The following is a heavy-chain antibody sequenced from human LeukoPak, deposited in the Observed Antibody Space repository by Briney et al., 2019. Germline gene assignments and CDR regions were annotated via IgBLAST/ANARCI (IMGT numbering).Heavy chain of an antibody. J-gene: IGHJ4*02. CDR2: IYYSGST. CDR1: GGSISSYY. D-gene: IGHD2-2*01. CDR3: ARFRLSTSLVPKNYFDY. Sequence: SETLSLTCTVSGGSISSYYWSWIRQPPGKGLEWIGYIYYSGSTNYNPSLKSRVTISVDTSKNQFSLKLSSVTAADTAVYYCARFRLSTSLVPKNYFDYWGQGTLVTVSS. V-gene: IGHV4-59*01.